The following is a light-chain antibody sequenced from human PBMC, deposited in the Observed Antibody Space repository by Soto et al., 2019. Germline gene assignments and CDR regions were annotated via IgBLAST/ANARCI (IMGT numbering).Light chain of an antibody. CDR2: DTS. Sequence: QAVVTQEPSLTVSPGGTVTLTCGSSTGAVTSGHYPYWFQQKPGQAPRTLIYDTSNRHSWTPARFSGPLLGGKAALTLSGAQPEDEAEYYCLVSYITAQVFGSGTKVTVL. CDR1: TGAVTSGHY. CDR3: LVSYITAQV. V-gene: IGLV7-46*01. J-gene: IGLJ1*01.